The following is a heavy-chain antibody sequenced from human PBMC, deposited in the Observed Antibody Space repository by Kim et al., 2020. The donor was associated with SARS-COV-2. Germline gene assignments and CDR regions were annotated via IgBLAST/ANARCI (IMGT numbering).Heavy chain of an antibody. J-gene: IGHJ4*02. CDR3: ARNDNWNQFNY. Sequence: TDYNPSLRRRVTISVDTSKNQFSLKLTSVTAADTAVYYCARNDNWNQFNYWGQGTLVTVSS. D-gene: IGHD1-20*01. CDR2: T. V-gene: IGHV4-59*01.